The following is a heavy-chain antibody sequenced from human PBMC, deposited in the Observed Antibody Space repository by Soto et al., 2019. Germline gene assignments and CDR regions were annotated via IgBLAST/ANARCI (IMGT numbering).Heavy chain of an antibody. Sequence: SVKVSCKASGGTFSYAISWVRQAPGQGLEWMGGIIPIFGTANYAQKFQGRVTITADKSTSTAYMELSSPRSEDTAVYYCASGYDSSGSLDYWGQGTLVTVSS. CDR2: IIPIFGTA. CDR3: ASGYDSSGSLDY. CDR1: GGTFSYA. V-gene: IGHV1-69*06. J-gene: IGHJ4*02. D-gene: IGHD3-22*01.